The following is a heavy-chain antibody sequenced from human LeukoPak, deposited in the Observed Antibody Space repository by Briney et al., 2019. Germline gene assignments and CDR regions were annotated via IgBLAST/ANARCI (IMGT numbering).Heavy chain of an antibody. V-gene: IGHV4-39*07. J-gene: IGHJ6*03. CDR1: GGSISSSSYY. CDR3: ARGPPYYDFWSGYYAPLGYMDV. D-gene: IGHD3-3*01. CDR2: IYYSGST. Sequence: SETLSLTCTVSGGSISSSSYYWGWIRQPPGKGLEWIGSIYYSGSTYYNPSLKSRVTISVDTSKNQFSLKLSSVTAADTAVYYCARGPPYYDFWSGYYAPLGYMDVWGKGTTVTVSS.